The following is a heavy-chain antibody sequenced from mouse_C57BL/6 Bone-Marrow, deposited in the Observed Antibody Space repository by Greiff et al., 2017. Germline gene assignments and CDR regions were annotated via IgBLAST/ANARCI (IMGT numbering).Heavy chain of an antibody. CDR1: GYSFTSYY. CDR2: IYPGSGNT. V-gene: IGHV1-66*01. CDR3: AKRYGVAMDY. Sequence: QVQLQQSGPELVKPGASVKISCKASGYSFTSYYIHWVKQRPGQGFEWIGWIYPGSGNTKYNEKFKGKATLTADTSSSTAYMQLSSLTSEDSAVYYCAKRYGVAMDYWGQGTSVTVSS. J-gene: IGHJ4*01. D-gene: IGHD1-1*02.